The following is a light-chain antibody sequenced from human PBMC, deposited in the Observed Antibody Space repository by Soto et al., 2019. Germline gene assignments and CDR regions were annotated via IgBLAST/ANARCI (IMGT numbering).Light chain of an antibody. CDR1: QDILSW. CDR2: ASS. V-gene: IGKV1-12*01. J-gene: IGKJ3*01. CDR3: QQANSFPIT. Sequence: DIQMTQSPSSVSASVGDRVTITCRASQDILSWLAWYQQKPGEAPRLLIYASSNLQSRVTSRFSGSGSGTVFTLTISSLQPEDFATYYCQQANSFPITFGPGTRLDIK.